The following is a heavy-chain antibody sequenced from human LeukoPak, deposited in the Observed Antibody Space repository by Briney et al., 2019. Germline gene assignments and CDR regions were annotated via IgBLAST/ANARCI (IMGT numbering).Heavy chain of an antibody. CDR3: ARAFGVVGATNPGY. D-gene: IGHD1-26*01. J-gene: IGHJ4*02. CDR1: GFTFSSHS. Sequence: GGSLRLSCAASGFTFSSHSMNWVRQAPGKGLEWVSYISSSSSTIYYADSVKGRFTISRDNAKNSLYLQLNSLRAEDTAVYYCARAFGVVGATNPGYWGQGTLVTVSS. CDR2: ISSSSSTI. V-gene: IGHV3-48*04.